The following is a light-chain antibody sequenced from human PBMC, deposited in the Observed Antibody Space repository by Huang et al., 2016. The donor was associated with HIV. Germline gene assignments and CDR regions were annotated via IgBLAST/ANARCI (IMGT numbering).Light chain of an antibody. Sequence: DIQMTQSPSTLSASVGDRVTITCRARQSISNYLAWYQQKPGKAPKLLIYKASTLESGVPSSFSGSGSGTEFTLTISSLQPDDFATYYCQQYNSYRTFGQGTKVEIK. CDR3: QQYNSYRT. J-gene: IGKJ1*01. V-gene: IGKV1-5*03. CDR1: QSISNY. CDR2: KAS.